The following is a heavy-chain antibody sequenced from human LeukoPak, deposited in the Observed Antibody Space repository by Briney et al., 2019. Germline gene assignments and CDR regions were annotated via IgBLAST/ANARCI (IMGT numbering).Heavy chain of an antibody. V-gene: IGHV3-30*04. CDR2: ISYDGSNK. CDR1: GFTFSSYA. Sequence: GRSLRLSCAASGFTFSSYAMHWVRQAPGKGLEWVAVISYDGSNKYYADSVKGRFTISRDNSKNTLYLQMNSLRAEDTAVYYCARSLGLWWFDPWGQGTLVTVSS. J-gene: IGHJ5*02. CDR3: ARSLGLWWFDP. D-gene: IGHD3-16*01.